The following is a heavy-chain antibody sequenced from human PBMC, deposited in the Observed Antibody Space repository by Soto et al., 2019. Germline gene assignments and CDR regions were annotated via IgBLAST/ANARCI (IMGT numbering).Heavy chain of an antibody. Sequence: GGSLRLSCAASGFTFTRYSMNWVRQAPGEGLEWVSSISSTTNYVYYGDSMKGRFTISRDNAKNSLYLEMNSLRAEDTAVYYCARESEDLTSNFDYWGQGTLVTVSS. CDR1: GFTFTRYS. J-gene: IGHJ4*02. V-gene: IGHV3-21*06. CDR3: ARESEDLTSNFDY. CDR2: ISSTTNYV.